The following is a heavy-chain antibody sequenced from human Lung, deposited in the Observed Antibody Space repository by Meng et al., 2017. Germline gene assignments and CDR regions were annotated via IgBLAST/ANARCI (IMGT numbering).Heavy chain of an antibody. Sequence: QEQVQQWGAGLLKPSETLSLTCVFSGGSFSDYYWSWIRQPPGKGLEWIGEINHSGSTNYNPSLESRATISVDTSQNNLSLKLSSVTAADSAVYYCARGPTTMAHDFDYWGQGTLVTVSS. D-gene: IGHD4-11*01. J-gene: IGHJ4*02. V-gene: IGHV4-34*01. CDR1: GGSFSDYY. CDR3: ARGPTTMAHDFDY. CDR2: INHSGST.